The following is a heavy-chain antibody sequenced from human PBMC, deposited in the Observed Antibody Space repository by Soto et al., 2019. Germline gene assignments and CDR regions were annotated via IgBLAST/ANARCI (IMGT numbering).Heavy chain of an antibody. Sequence: PGGSLRLSCAASGFTFSSYGMHWVRQAPGKGLEWVAVIWYDGSNKYYADSVKGRFTISRDNSKNTLYLQMNSLRAEDTAVYYCARAGPYDSSGYYPTSFDIWGQGTMVTVSS. CDR2: IWYDGSNK. V-gene: IGHV3-33*01. J-gene: IGHJ3*02. CDR1: GFTFSSYG. D-gene: IGHD3-22*01. CDR3: ARAGPYDSSGYYPTSFDI.